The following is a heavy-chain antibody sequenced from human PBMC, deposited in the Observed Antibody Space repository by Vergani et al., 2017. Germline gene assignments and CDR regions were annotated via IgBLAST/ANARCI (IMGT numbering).Heavy chain of an antibody. CDR2: TWYDGNNK. CDR3: ARDLRLLYNRFDP. Sequence: QGQLVESGGGIVQPGRSLRLSCAASGFTFNQYGMHWVRQAPGKGLEWVAVTWYDGNNKQYADSVKGRFTISRDNSKSTMYLQMNSLRDEDTGVYYCARDLRLLYNRFDPWGQGTLVTVSS. D-gene: IGHD1-14*01. V-gene: IGHV3-33*01. J-gene: IGHJ5*02. CDR1: GFTFNQYG.